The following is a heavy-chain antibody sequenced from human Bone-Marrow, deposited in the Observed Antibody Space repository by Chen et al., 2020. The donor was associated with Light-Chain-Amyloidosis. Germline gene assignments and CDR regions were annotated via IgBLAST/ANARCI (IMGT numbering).Heavy chain of an antibody. CDR2: IYPDDSDA. Sequence: VNRDQSGQDVKKPGESLKFSGKGSGNTFPIYWIGWVRQMPGKGLEWMGVIYPDDSDARYSPSFEGQVTISADKSITTAYLQWRSLKASDTAMYYCARRRDGYNFDYWGQGTLVTVSS. D-gene: IGHD5-12*01. CDR1: GNTFPIYW. V-gene: IGHV5-51*01. CDR3: ARRRDGYNFDY. J-gene: IGHJ4*02.